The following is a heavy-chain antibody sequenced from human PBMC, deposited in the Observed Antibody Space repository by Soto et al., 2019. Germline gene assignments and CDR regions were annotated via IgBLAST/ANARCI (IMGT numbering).Heavy chain of an antibody. V-gene: IGHV3-23*01. CDR3: AKDPGPGSSGWYDAFDI. CDR2: ISGSGGST. D-gene: IGHD6-19*01. J-gene: IGHJ3*02. CDR1: GFTFSSYA. Sequence: PGGSLRLSCAASGFTFSSYAMSWVRQAPGKGREWVSAISGSGGSTYYADSVKGRFTISRDNSKNTLYLQMNSLRAEETAVYYCAKDPGPGSSGWYDAFDIWGQGTMVTVSS.